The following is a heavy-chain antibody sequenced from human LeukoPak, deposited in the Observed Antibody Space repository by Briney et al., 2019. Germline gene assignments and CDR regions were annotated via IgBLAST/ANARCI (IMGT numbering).Heavy chain of an antibody. Sequence: GGSLRLSCAASGFTFSSYAMSWVRQAPGKGLEWVSAISGSGGSTYYADSVKGRFTISRDNSKNTLYLQMNSLRAEDTAVYYCAKSRIIWFGELLFHYYYYMDVWGKGTTVTVSS. J-gene: IGHJ6*03. CDR3: AKSRIIWFGELLFHYYYYMDV. CDR2: ISGSGGST. CDR1: GFTFSSYA. D-gene: IGHD3-10*01. V-gene: IGHV3-23*01.